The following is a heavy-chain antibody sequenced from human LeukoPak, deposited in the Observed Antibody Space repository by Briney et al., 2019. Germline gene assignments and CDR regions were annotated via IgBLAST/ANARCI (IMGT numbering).Heavy chain of an antibody. J-gene: IGHJ4*02. CDR3: AKDTVTTNFDY. CDR1: GFSFSSYA. CDR2: ISGSGGST. Sequence: GESLKISCAASGFSFSSYAMSWVRQAPGKGLEGVSAISGSGGSTYYADSVKGRFTISRDNSKNTLYLQMHSLRAEDTAVYYCAKDTVTTNFDYWGQGTLVTVSS. D-gene: IGHD4-17*01. V-gene: IGHV3-23*01.